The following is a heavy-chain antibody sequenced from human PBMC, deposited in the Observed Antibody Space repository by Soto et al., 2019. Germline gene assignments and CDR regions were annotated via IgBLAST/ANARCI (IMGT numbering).Heavy chain of an antibody. D-gene: IGHD3-22*01. CDR2: IKSKTDGGTT. CDR1: GFTFSNAW. J-gene: IGHJ4*01. V-gene: IGHV3-15*07. CDR3: TTDSYSTIIIVRFDY. Sequence: GGSLRLSFAASGFTFSNAWINWVRQAPGKGLEWVGRIKSKTDGGTTDYAEPVKGRFAISRDDSNNMVYLQMNSLKIEDTAVYYCTTDSYSTIIIVRFDYWGHGTLVTVSS.